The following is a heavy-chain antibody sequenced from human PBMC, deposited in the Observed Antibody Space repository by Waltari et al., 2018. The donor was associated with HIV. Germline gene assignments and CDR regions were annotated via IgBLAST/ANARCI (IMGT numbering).Heavy chain of an antibody. CDR3: ARDGRCSSWSLNWFDS. Sequence: EVQLVESGGGTVQRGGSVRPPGACCVCTASRYQRNRVRQVPGTGPECVSSIRGSVSFIHYADSVKGRFTISRDNANNSLYLQMDSLRVDDTSVYYCARDGRCSSWSLNWFDSWGQGILVTVSS. D-gene: IGHD6-13*01. CDR2: IRGSVSFI. CDR1: VCTASRYQ. V-gene: IGHV3-21*01. J-gene: IGHJ5*01.